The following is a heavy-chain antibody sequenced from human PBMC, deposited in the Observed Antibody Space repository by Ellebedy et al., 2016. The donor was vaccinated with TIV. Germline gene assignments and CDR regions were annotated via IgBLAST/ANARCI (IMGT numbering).Heavy chain of an antibody. CDR1: GGSLSRSSYY. CDR2: IYYSGNT. V-gene: IGHV4-39*01. CDR3: ARNPPTYNWVDS. J-gene: IGHJ5*01. Sequence: SETLSLTCTVSGGSLSRSSYYWGWIRQPPGKGLEWIGNIYYSGNTDYNPSLKSRVTITVDTSKNQFSLKLRSVTAADTAVYYCARNPPTYNWVDSWGQGTLVTVSS.